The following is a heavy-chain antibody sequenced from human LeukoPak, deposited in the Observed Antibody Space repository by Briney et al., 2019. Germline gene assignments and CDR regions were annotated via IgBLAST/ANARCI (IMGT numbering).Heavy chain of an antibody. CDR1: GGSFSGYY. CDR2: INHSGST. V-gene: IGHV4-34*01. CDR3: ARGQSPRHDFWSGYYISSSCFDY. J-gene: IGHJ4*02. D-gene: IGHD3-3*01. Sequence: SETLSLTCAVYGGSFSGYYWSWIRQPPGKGLEWIGEINHSGSTNYNPSLKSRVTISVDTSKNQFSLKLSSVTAADTAVYYCARGQSPRHDFWSGYYISSSCFDYWGQGTLVTVSS.